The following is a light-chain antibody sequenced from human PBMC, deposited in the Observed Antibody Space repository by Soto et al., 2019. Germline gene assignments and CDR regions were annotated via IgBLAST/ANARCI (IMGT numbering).Light chain of an antibody. J-gene: IGLJ3*02. V-gene: IGLV1-47*01. CDR1: SSNIGSHF. CDR3: AVWDQSVTGWV. Sequence: QSVLTQPPSASGTPGQSLTISCSGSSSNIGSHFVYWYQHLPGTAPKLLIFRDGQRPSGVPSRFFGSKSGTSASLAISGIRSEDEAESYCAVWDQSVTGWVFGGGTKLTVL. CDR2: RDG.